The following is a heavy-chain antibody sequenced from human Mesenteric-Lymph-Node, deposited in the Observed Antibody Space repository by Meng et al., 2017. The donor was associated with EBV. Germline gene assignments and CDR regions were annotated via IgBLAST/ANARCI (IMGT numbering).Heavy chain of an antibody. V-gene: IGHV4-39*07. D-gene: IGHD2-15*01. J-gene: IGHJ4*02. CDR2: IDHSGNT. CDR3: AKSLDSGGYYFDL. Sequence: RLQESGPGLVKPTQALSVTFAFSGVAITSTNCSWGWIRQPPGRRLEWIGRIDHSGNTYHNPSLQGRVSISVDTSKNQVSLQLTTLTAADTAIYYCAKSLDSGGYYFDLWGQGSLVTVSS. CDR1: GVAITSTNCS.